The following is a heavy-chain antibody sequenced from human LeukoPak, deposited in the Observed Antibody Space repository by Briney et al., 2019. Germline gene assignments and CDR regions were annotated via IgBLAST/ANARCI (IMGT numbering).Heavy chain of an antibody. D-gene: IGHD6-13*01. Sequence: SETLSLTCTVSGGSISSGDYYWNWIRQPPGKGLEWIGYIFYSVSTHYNPSLKSRFTISLDTSKNQFSLSLSSVTAADTAVYYCARYNSAAAGNTAWGQGTLVTVSS. CDR3: ARYNSAAAGNTA. CDR2: IFYSVST. J-gene: IGHJ5*02. V-gene: IGHV4-30-4*08. CDR1: GGSISSGDYY.